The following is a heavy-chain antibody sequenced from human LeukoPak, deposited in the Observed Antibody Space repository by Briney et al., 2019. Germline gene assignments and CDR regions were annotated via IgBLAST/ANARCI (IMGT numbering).Heavy chain of an antibody. CDR2: ISSSSSTI. CDR1: GFTFSSYS. V-gene: IGHV3-48*01. Sequence: PGGSLRLSCAASGFTFSSYSMNWVRQAPGKGLEWVSYISSSSSTIYYADSVKGRFTISRDNAKNSLYLQMNSLRAEDTALYYCARDLRDSSVGYYFDYWGQGTLVTVSS. CDR3: ARDLRDSSVGYYFDY. J-gene: IGHJ4*02. D-gene: IGHD6-19*01.